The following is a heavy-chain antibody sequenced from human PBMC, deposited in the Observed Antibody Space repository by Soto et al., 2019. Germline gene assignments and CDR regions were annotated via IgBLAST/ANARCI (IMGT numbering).Heavy chain of an antibody. D-gene: IGHD6-13*01. CDR3: RRSSRYGAEV. V-gene: IGHV4-39*01. Sequence: QLQLQESGPGLVKPSETLSLTCTVSGGSISSSSYWGWIRQPPGKGLEWIGSIYSIGSTYYNPSHKGRAAIAVGPSKHQFSLKRSSVIAPDTAVYYRRRSSRYGAEVWGQGTTVTVSS. J-gene: IGHJ6*02. CDR2: IYSIGST. CDR1: GGSISSSSY.